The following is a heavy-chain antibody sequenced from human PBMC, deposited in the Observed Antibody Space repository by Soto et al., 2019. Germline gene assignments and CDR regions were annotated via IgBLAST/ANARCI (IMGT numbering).Heavy chain of an antibody. J-gene: IGHJ4*02. CDR3: ANSLRFSDYFDY. V-gene: IGHV3-23*01. D-gene: IGHD3-3*01. CDR1: GFTFSSYA. CDR2: ISGSGGST. Sequence: GGSLRLSCAASGFTFSSYAMSWVRQAPGKGLEWVSAISGSGGSTYYADSVKGRFTISRDNSKNTLYLQMNSLRAEDTAVYYCANSLRFSDYFDYWGQGTLVTVSS.